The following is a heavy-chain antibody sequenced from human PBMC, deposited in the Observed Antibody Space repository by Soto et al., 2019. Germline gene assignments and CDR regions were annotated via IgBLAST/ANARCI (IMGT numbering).Heavy chain of an antibody. V-gene: IGHV3-33*01. CDR3: LAAGGPYNWFDP. CDR1: GFTFSSYG. CDR2: IWYDGSNK. D-gene: IGHD2-15*01. J-gene: IGHJ5*02. Sequence: PGGSLRLSCAASGFTFSSYGMHWVRQAPGKGLEWVAVIWYDGSNKYYADSVKGRFTISRDNSKNTLFLQMNSLRAEDTAVYYCLAAGGPYNWFDPWGQGTLVTVSS.